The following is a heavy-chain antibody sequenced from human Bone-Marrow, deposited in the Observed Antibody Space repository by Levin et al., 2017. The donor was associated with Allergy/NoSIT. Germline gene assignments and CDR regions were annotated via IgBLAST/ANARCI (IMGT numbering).Heavy chain of an antibody. CDR2: ISDDGSNK. J-gene: IGHJ4*02. CDR1: GFTFSSFT. V-gene: IGHV3-30-3*01. CDR3: ARGRILDY. Sequence: PGGSLRLSCAASGFTFSSFTMHWVRQAPGKGLEWVAVISDDGSNKYYVDSVKGRFTISRDNSKNTLYLQVNSLRPEDTAVYYCARGRILDYWGQGTLVTVSS.